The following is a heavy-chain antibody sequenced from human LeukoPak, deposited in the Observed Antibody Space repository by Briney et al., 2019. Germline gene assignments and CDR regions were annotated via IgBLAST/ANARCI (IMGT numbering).Heavy chain of an antibody. V-gene: IGHV3-48*01. Sequence: GGSLRLSCAASGFTFSSYSMNWVRQAPGKGLEWVSYISSSSSTIYYADSVKGRFTISRDNAKNSLYLQMNSLRAEGTAVYYCARGSAAAGFDYWGQGTLVTVSS. CDR2: ISSSSSTI. D-gene: IGHD6-13*01. CDR3: ARGSAAAGFDY. J-gene: IGHJ4*02. CDR1: GFTFSSYS.